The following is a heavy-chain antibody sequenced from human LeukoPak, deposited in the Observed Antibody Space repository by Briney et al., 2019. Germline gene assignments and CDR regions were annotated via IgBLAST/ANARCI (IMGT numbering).Heavy chain of an antibody. CDR3: AKWGDYDILTGYYDSDY. Sequence: PGGSLRLSCAASGFTFSNYAMSWVRQAPGKGLEWVSAVSGRDDSTYYADSVKGRFTISRDTSKNTLYLQMNSLRAEDTAVYYCAKWGDYDILTGYYDSDYWGQGTLDTVSS. CDR2: VSGRDDST. CDR1: GFTFSNYA. J-gene: IGHJ4*02. V-gene: IGHV3-23*01. D-gene: IGHD3-9*01.